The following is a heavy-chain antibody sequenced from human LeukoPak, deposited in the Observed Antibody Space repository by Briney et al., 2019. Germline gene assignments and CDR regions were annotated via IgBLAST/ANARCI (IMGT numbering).Heavy chain of an antibody. V-gene: IGHV4-39*07. CDR2: IYYSGST. CDR3: ASVVQKSYDFWSGDYYYYMDV. J-gene: IGHJ6*03. D-gene: IGHD3-3*01. Sequence: PSETLSLTCTVSGGSISSYYWSWIRQPPGKGLEWIGSIYYSGSTYYNPSLKSRVTISVDTSKNQFSLKLSSVTAADTAVYYCASVVQKSYDFWSGDYYYYMDVWGKGTTVTVSS. CDR1: GGSISSYY.